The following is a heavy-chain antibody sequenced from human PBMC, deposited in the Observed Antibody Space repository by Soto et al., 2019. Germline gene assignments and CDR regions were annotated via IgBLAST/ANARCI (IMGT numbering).Heavy chain of an antibody. CDR2: ISDSGST. J-gene: IGHJ6*02. CDR3: ARRIKYYYAMDV. D-gene: IGHD2-15*01. CDR1: GGSISSYY. V-gene: IGHV4-59*08. Sequence: QVQLQESGPGLVKPSETLSLTCTVSGGSISSYYWSWIRQPPGKGLEWIGYISDSGSTNYHPSLTSRVTISVDTSNNQFSLKLSSVTAADTAVYYCARRIKYYYAMDVWGQGTTVTVSS.